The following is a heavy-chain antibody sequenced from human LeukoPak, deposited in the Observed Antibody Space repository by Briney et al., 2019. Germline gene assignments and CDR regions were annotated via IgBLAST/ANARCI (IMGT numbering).Heavy chain of an antibody. V-gene: IGHV1-46*01. CDR3: ARDGGYSYAMNDY. CDR1: GFNFTSYY. CDR2: INPSCGST. Sequence: ASVKVSCKASGFNFTSYYMHWVRQAPGQGLEWIGIINPSCGSTSYAQKFQGRVTMTRDTSTSTVYMELSSLRSEDTAVYYCARDGGYSYAMNDYWGQGTLVTVSS. J-gene: IGHJ4*02. D-gene: IGHD5-18*01.